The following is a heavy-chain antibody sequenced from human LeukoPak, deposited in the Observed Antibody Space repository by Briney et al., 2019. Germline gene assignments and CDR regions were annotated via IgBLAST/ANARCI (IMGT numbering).Heavy chain of an antibody. CDR1: GFTFSSYE. Sequence: GGSLRLSCAASGFTFSSYEMNWVRHAPGKGLEWVSYISSSGSTIYYADSVKGRFTISRDNAKNSLYLQMNSLRAEDTAVYYCARVFEQQLVPALFDYWGQGTLVTVSS. D-gene: IGHD6-13*01. CDR3: ARVFEQQLVPALFDY. J-gene: IGHJ4*02. V-gene: IGHV3-48*03. CDR2: ISSSGSTI.